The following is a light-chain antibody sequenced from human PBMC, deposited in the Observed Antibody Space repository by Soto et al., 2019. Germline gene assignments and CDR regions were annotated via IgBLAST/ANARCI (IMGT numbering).Light chain of an antibody. CDR3: QQYNSYSYT. J-gene: IGKJ2*01. Sequence: DIQMTQSPSSLSASVGDRVTITCRASQSISSWLAWYQQKPGKAPKLLIYDVSSLESGVTSRFSGSGSGTEFTLTISSLQPDDFATYYCQQYNSYSYTFGKGAKVDI. V-gene: IGKV1-5*01. CDR1: QSISSW. CDR2: DVS.